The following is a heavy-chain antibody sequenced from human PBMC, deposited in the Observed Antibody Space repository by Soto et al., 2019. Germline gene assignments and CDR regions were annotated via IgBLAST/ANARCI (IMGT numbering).Heavy chain of an antibody. CDR1: GFTFSGYA. Sequence: EVRLLESGGGLVQPGGSLRLSCTASGFTFSGYAMSWVRQAPGKGLEWVSGLSKWGDGTYYAASVMGRFSISRDNSKNTLFLQMNSLRVEDTAVYYCAKGGGSNDYHHYGMDVWGQGTTVTVPS. V-gene: IGHV3-23*01. CDR3: AKGGGSNDYHHYGMDV. D-gene: IGHD1-26*01. CDR2: LSKWGDGT. J-gene: IGHJ6*02.